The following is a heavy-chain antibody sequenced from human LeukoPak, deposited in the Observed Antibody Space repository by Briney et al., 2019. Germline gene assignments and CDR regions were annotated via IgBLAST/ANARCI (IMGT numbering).Heavy chain of an antibody. Sequence: PSETLSLTCTVSGGSISSYYWSWIRQPPGKGLEWIGYIYYSGSTNYNPSLKSRVTISVDTSKNQFSLKLSSVTAADTAVYYCARVGGTNYYYYGMDVWGQGTAVTVSS. D-gene: IGHD4-23*01. CDR3: ARVGGTNYYYYGMDV. V-gene: IGHV4-59*01. CDR1: GGSISSYY. CDR2: IYYSGST. J-gene: IGHJ6*02.